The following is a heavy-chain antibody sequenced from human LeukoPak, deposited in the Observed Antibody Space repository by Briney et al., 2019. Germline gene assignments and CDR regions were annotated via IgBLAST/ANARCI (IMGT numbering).Heavy chain of an antibody. V-gene: IGHV3-7*01. Sequence: PGGSLRLSCAASGFTFSSYWMTWVRQAPGKGLEWVGNINQEGRDKNYVDSVKGRFTISRDNAKNSLYPQMNNLRAEDTAVYYCARDIRYFDLWGRGTLVTVSS. J-gene: IGHJ2*01. CDR1: GFTFSSYW. CDR2: INQEGRDK. CDR3: ARDIRYFDL.